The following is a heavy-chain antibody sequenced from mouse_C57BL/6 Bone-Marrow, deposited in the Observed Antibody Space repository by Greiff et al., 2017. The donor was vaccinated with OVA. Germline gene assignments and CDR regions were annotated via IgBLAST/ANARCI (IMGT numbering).Heavy chain of an antibody. CDR1: GFTFSSYG. CDR2: ISSGGSYT. Sequence: EVKLVESGGDLVKPGGSLKLSCAASGFTFSSYGMSWVRQTPDKRLEWVATISSGGSYTYYPDSVKGRFPISRDNAKNTLYLQMSSLKSEDTAMYYCARQGDDLFDYWGQGTTLTVSS. J-gene: IGHJ2*01. V-gene: IGHV5-6*02. CDR3: ARQGDDLFDY.